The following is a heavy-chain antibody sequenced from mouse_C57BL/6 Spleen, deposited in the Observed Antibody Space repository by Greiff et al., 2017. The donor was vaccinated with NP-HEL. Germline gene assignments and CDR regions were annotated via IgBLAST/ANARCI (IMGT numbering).Heavy chain of an antibody. J-gene: IGHJ1*03. D-gene: IGHD1-1*01. Sequence: QVQLKQPGAELVRPGSSVKLSCKASGYTFTSYWMHWVKQRPIQGLEWIGNIDPSDSETHYNQKFKDKATLTVDKSSSTAYMQLSSLTSEDSAVYYCARRTVVANPWYFDVWGTGTTVTVSS. CDR2: IDPSDSET. CDR3: ARRTVVANPWYFDV. CDR1: GYTFTSYW. V-gene: IGHV1-52*01.